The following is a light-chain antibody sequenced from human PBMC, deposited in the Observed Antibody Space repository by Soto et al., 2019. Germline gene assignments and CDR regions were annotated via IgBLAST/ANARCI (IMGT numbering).Light chain of an antibody. V-gene: IGKV3-20*01. CDR1: QSVTSDY. J-gene: IGKJ2*01. CDR2: GAS. CDR3: HQYGSSAYT. Sequence: IVLTQSPGTLSLSPGERAPLSSMAIQSVTSDYLAWYQQKPGQPARLLIYGASNRATAIADRFSGSGSATDFALTVSRVDPEDFAVYYCHQYGSSAYTFGRGTRLDI.